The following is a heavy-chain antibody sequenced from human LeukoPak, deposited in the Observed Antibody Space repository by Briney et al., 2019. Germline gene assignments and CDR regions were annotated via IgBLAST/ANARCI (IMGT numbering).Heavy chain of an antibody. V-gene: IGHV4-39*07. Sequence: PSETLSLTCTVSGGSISSSSYYWGWIRQPPGKGLEWIGNIYYSGTTYYNPSLKSRVTISVDTSKNQFSLKLSSVTAADTAVYYCARCHYDFWGGSRRYYYYMDVWGKGTTVTVSS. D-gene: IGHD3-3*01. CDR3: ARCHYDFWGGSRRYYYYMDV. J-gene: IGHJ6*03. CDR1: GGSISSSSYY. CDR2: IYYSGTT.